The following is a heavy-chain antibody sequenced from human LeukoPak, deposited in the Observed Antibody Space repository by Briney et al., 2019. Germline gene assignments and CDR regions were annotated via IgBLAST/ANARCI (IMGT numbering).Heavy chain of an antibody. D-gene: IGHD3-10*02. J-gene: IGHJ6*04. CDR1: GFTFSSYE. CDR2: ISSSGSTI. V-gene: IGHV3-48*03. Sequence: GGSPRLSCAASGFTFSSYEMNWVRQAPGKWLEWVSYISSSGSTIYYADSVKGRFTISRDNAKNSLYLQMNSLRAEDTAVYYCAELGITMIGGVWGKGTTVTISS. CDR3: AELGITMIGGV.